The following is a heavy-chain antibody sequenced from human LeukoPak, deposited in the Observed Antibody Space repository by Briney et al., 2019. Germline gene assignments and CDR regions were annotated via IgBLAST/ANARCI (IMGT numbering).Heavy chain of an antibody. CDR2: ISAYNGNT. CDR3: ARTHTYDSSGYYYDDAFDI. V-gene: IGHV1-18*01. J-gene: IGHJ3*02. D-gene: IGHD3-22*01. Sequence: ASVKVSCKASGYTFTSYGISWVRQAPGQGLEWMGWISAYNGNTNYAQKLQGRVTMTTDTSTSTAYMELRSLRSDDTAVYYCARTHTYDSSGYYYDDAFDIWGQGTMVTVSS. CDR1: GYTFTSYG.